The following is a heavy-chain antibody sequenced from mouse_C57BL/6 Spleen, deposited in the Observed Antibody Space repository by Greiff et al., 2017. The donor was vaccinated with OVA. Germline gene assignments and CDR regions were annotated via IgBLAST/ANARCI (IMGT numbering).Heavy chain of an antibody. CDR2: IYPRSGNT. Sequence: VQLQQSGAELARPGASVKLSCKASGYTFTSYGISWVKQRTGQGLEWIGEIYPRSGNTYYTAKFKGKATLTADTSSSTAYMELRRLTYADAAVYFCARNDYDNAMDDWGQGTSVTVSS. CDR3: ARNDYDNAMDD. D-gene: IGHD2-4*01. J-gene: IGHJ4*01. V-gene: IGHV1-81*01. CDR1: GYTFTSYG.